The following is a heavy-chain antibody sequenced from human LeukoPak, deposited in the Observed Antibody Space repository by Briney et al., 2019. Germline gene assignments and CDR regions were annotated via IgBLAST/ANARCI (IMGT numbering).Heavy chain of an antibody. CDR2: INPSGGST. CDR1: GYTFTSYY. CDR3: ARASISEGSGSDFDY. V-gene: IGHV1-46*01. D-gene: IGHD3-10*01. J-gene: IGHJ4*02. Sequence: ASVKVSCKASGYTFTSYYMHWVRQAPGQGLEWMGIINPSGGSTSYAQKFQGRVTMTRDTSTSTVYMELSSLRSEDTAVYYCARASISEGSGSDFDYWGQGTLVTVSS.